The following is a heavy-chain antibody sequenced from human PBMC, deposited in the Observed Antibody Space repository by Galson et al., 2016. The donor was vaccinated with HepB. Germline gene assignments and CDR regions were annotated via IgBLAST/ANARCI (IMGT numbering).Heavy chain of an antibody. Sequence: SVKVSCRASGYTFTNYYMHWVRQAPGQGLEWMGIINPSGGSTTYAQKFQGRVTMTRDTSTTTVYMELSSLRSEDTAVYYCARDRVVVPAALHPWGQGTLVTVSS. J-gene: IGHJ5*02. D-gene: IGHD2-2*01. CDR3: ARDRVVVPAALHP. CDR2: INPSGGST. CDR1: GYTFTNYY. V-gene: IGHV1-46*01.